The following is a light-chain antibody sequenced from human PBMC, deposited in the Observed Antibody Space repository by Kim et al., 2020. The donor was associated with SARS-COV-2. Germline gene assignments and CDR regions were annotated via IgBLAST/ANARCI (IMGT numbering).Light chain of an antibody. J-gene: IGKJ2*01. V-gene: IGKV3-15*01. CDR1: QSVSSN. CDR2: GAS. Sequence: EIVMTQSPAPLSVSPGERATLSCRASQSVSSNLAWYQQKPGQAPRLLIYGASTRATGIPARFSGSGSGTEFTLTISSLQSEDFAVYYCHQYNTWHAFGQGTKLEI. CDR3: HQYNTWHA.